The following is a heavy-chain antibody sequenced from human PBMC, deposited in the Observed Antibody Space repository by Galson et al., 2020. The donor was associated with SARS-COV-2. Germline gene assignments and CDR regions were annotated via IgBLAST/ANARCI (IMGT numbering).Heavy chain of an antibody. V-gene: IGHV1-46*01. D-gene: IGHD5-12*01. CDR2: INPSGGST. Sequence: GESLKISCKASGYTFTSYYMHLVRQTPGQGLEWMGIINPSGGSTSYAQKFQGRVTMTRDTPTSTAYMELSSLRSEGTAVYYCAIGKDIVATIFASAFFGVDVWGQGTTVIVSS. CDR1: GYTFTSYY. CDR3: AIGKDIVATIFASAFFGVDV. J-gene: IGHJ6*02.